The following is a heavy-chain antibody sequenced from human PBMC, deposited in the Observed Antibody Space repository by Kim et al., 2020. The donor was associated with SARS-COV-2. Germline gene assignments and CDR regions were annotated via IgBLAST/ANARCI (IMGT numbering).Heavy chain of an antibody. CDR1: GFTFSSYA. Sequence: GGSLRLSCAASGFTFSSYAMSWVRQAPGKGLEWVSAISGSGGSTYYADSVKGRFTISRDNSKNTLYLQMYSLRAEDTAVYYCANSGSGSYYPIYGMDVWGQGTTVTVSS. V-gene: IGHV3-23*01. CDR2: ISGSGGST. D-gene: IGHD3-10*01. J-gene: IGHJ6*02. CDR3: ANSGSGSYYPIYGMDV.